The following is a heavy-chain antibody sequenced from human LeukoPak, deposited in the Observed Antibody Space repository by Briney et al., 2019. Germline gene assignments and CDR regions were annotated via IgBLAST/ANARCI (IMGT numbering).Heavy chain of an antibody. V-gene: IGHV3-9*03. Sequence: GRSLRLSCAASGFTFDDYAMHWVRQAPGKGLEWVSGISWNSGSIGYADSVKGRFTISRDNAKNSLYLQMNSLRAEDMALYYCAKALESRYYYDSSGYDYWGQGTLVTVSS. CDR3: AKALESRYYYDSSGYDY. CDR2: ISWNSGSI. J-gene: IGHJ4*02. CDR1: GFTFDDYA. D-gene: IGHD3-22*01.